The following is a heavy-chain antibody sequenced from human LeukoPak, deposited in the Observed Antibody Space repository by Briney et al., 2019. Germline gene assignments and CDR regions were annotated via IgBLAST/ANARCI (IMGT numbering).Heavy chain of an antibody. CDR1: GVSISSSNSY. V-gene: IGHV4-39*01. CDR2: IYYSGNT. J-gene: IGHJ4*02. D-gene: IGHD3/OR15-3a*01. Sequence: SETLSLTCTVSGVSISSSNSYWGWIRQPPGKGLEWIGSIYYSGNTYYNASLKSQFSISIDTSKNQFSLRLTSVTAADTAVYYCARQTGSGLFILPGGQGTLVTVSS. CDR3: ARQTGSGLFILP.